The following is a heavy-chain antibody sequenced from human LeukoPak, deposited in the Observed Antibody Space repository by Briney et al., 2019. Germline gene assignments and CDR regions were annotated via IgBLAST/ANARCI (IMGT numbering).Heavy chain of an antibody. V-gene: IGHV4-59*01. CDR2: IYYSGGT. CDR1: GGSISSYY. J-gene: IGHJ4*02. CDR3: ARGDCSGGSCYFRY. D-gene: IGHD2-15*01. Sequence: SETLSLTCTVSGGSISSYYWSWIRQPPGKGLEWIGYIYYSGGTNYNPSLKSRVTISVDTSKNQFSLKLSSVTAADAAVYYCARGDCSGGSCYFRYWGQGTLVTVSS.